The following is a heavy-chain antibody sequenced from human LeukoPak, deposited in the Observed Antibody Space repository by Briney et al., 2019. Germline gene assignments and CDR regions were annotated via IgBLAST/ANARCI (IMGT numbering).Heavy chain of an antibody. J-gene: IGHJ6*03. Sequence: SETLSLTCTVSGGSVSSGSYYWSWIRQPPGKGLEWIGYIYYSGSTNYNRSLKSRVTISADTSKNRFSLKLSSVTAADTAVYYCARAEGYGDHQINYYYYYMDVWGKGTTVTVSS. CDR2: IYYSGST. CDR1: GGSVSSGSYY. V-gene: IGHV4-61*01. CDR3: ARAEGYGDHQINYYYYYMDV. D-gene: IGHD4-17*01.